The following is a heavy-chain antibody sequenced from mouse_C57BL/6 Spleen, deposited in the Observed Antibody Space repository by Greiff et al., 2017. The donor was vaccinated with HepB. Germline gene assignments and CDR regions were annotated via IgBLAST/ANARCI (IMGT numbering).Heavy chain of an antibody. Sequence: QVQLKQPGAELVKPGASVKLSCKASGYTFTSYWMQWVKQRPGQGLEWIGEIDPSDSYTNYNQKFKGKATLTVDTSSSTAYMQLSSLTSEDSAVYYCAKRYDYDGGPFAYWGQGTLVTVSA. CDR1: GYTFTSYW. J-gene: IGHJ3*01. D-gene: IGHD2-4*01. V-gene: IGHV1-50*01. CDR3: AKRYDYDGGPFAY. CDR2: IDPSDSYT.